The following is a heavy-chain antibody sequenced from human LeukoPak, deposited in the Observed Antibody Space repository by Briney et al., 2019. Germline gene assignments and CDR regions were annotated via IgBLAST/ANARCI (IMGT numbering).Heavy chain of an antibody. Sequence: GGSLRLSCAASGFTFSSYWMHWVRQAPGKGLEYVSSISGSSRHIYYADSVKGRFTISRDNTKSSLYLQMNSLRVEDMAVYYCARGYCGGDCYGDWGQGTLVTVSS. CDR2: ISGSSRHI. J-gene: IGHJ1*01. CDR3: ARGYCGGDCYGD. CDR1: GFTFSSYW. D-gene: IGHD2-21*02. V-gene: IGHV3-21*01.